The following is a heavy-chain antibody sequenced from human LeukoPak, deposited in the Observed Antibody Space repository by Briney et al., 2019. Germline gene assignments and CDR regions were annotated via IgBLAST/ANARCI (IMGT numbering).Heavy chain of an antibody. V-gene: IGHV1-69*13. CDR3: ARDGDLVVRGTYDY. CDR2: IIPIFGTA. D-gene: IGHD3-10*01. Sequence: SVKVSCKASGGTFSSYAISWVRQAPGQGLEWMGGIIPIFGTANYAQKFQGRVTITADESTSTAYMELSSLRSEDTAVYYCARDGDLVVRGTYDYWGQGTLVTVSS. CDR1: GGTFSSYA. J-gene: IGHJ4*02.